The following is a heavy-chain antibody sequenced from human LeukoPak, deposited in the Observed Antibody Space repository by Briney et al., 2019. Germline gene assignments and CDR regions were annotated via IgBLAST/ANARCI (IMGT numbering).Heavy chain of an antibody. Sequence: ASVKVSCKAYGYTFTGYYMHWVRQAPGQGLEWMGWINPNSGGTNYAQKFQGRVTMTRDTSISTAYMELSRLRSDDTAVYYCARVFYYDSSGYYGYYYYGMDVWGQGTTVTVSS. CDR2: INPNSGGT. CDR1: GYTFTGYY. J-gene: IGHJ6*02. CDR3: ARVFYYDSSGYYGYYYYGMDV. D-gene: IGHD3-22*01. V-gene: IGHV1-2*02.